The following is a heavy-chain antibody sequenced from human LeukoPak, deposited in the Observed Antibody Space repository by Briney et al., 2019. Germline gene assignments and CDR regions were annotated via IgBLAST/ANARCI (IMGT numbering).Heavy chain of an antibody. J-gene: IGHJ4*02. CDR3: AKGNDIGGYYYPHFDY. CDR2: ISSDGNTK. CDR1: GFTFSSYG. D-gene: IGHD3-22*01. V-gene: IGHV3-30*18. Sequence: PGRPLRLSCAASGFTFSSYGMHWVRQAPGKGLEWVAVISSDGNTKNYVDSVKGRFTFSRDNSKNTLYLQMNSLRAEDTAVYYCAKGNDIGGYYYPHFDYWGQGTLVTVSS.